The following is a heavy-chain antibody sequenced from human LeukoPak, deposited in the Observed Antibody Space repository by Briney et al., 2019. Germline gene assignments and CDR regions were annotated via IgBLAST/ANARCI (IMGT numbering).Heavy chain of an antibody. Sequence: SETLSLTCAVSGGPFSGYFWSWIRQPPGKGLEWIGEIHNSGTTNYNPSLNSRVTISEDTSKNQIYLNLRSVTAADTAVYYCARRYYYNLGGFPFDFWGQGTLVTVSS. J-gene: IGHJ4*02. D-gene: IGHD3-10*01. CDR3: ARRYYYNLGGFPFDF. CDR1: GGPFSGYF. V-gene: IGHV4-34*01. CDR2: IHNSGTT.